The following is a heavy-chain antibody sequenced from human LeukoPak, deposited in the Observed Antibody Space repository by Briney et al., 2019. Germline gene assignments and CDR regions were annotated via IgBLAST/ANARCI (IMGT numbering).Heavy chain of an antibody. CDR2: IKSKTDSGST. Sequence: GGSLRLSCAASGLTFTNAWMSWVRQAPGKGLEWVGRIKSKTDSGSTDYAAPVIGRFTISRDDSKNTLYLQMNSLKTEDTAVYYCATDGQHAFDCWGQGTLVTVSS. CDR1: GLTFTNAW. CDR3: ATDGQHAFDC. D-gene: IGHD5-18*01. J-gene: IGHJ4*02. V-gene: IGHV3-15*01.